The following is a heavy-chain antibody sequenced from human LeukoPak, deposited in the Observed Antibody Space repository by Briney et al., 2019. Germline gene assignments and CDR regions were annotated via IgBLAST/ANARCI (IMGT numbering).Heavy chain of an antibody. CDR1: GGSFSGYY. J-gene: IGHJ4*02. Sequence: SETLSLTCAVYGGSFSGYYWSWIRQPPGKGLEWIGEINHSGSTNYNPSLKSRVTISVDTSKNQFSLKLSSVTAADTAVYYCAGILKQLAGYFDYWGQGTLVTVSS. CDR2: INHSGST. CDR3: AGILKQLAGYFDY. V-gene: IGHV4-34*01. D-gene: IGHD6-6*01.